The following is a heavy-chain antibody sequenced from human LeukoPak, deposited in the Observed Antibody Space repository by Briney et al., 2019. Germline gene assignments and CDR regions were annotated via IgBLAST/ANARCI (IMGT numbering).Heavy chain of an antibody. J-gene: IGHJ4*02. CDR1: AFTLGDWY. V-gene: IGHV3-11*01. D-gene: IGHD2-21*02. Sequence: GRSLRLSCTASAFTLGDWYMSWIRQAPGKGLEWISYISNIGTTTYYAESVKGRFTISRDNAKNSLYLQMNSLRAEDTAVYYCACDFRYLGHDFWGQGTLVTVSS. CDR2: ISNIGTTT. CDR3: ACDFRYLGHDF.